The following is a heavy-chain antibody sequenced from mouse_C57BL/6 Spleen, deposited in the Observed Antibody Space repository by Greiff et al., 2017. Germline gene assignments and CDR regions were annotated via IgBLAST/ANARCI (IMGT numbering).Heavy chain of an antibody. V-gene: IGHV1-39*01. J-gene: IGHJ1*03. Sequence: EVKLMESGPELVKPGASVKISCKASGYSFTDYNMNWVKLSNGKSLEWIGVINPNYGTTSYNQKFKGKATLTVDQSSSTAYMQLNSLTSEDSAVYYCTRWAITTRHWYFDVWGTGTTVTVSS. D-gene: IGHD2-4*01. CDR3: TRWAITTRHWYFDV. CDR1: GYSFTDYN. CDR2: INPNYGTT.